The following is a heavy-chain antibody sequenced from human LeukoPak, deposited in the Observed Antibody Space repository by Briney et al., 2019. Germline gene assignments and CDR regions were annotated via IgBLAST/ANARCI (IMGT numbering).Heavy chain of an antibody. CDR2: IYPGDFDT. CDR1: GYSFTTYW. CDR3: VRHSDYFYYYGMDV. J-gene: IGHJ6*02. V-gene: IGHV5-51*01. Sequence: GESLKISCKGSGYSFTTYWIGWVRQTPGKGLEWMGIIYPGDFDTRYSPSFQGQVTISADKSISTAYLQWSSLKASDTAMYYCVRHSDYFYYYGMDVWGQGTTVTVSS.